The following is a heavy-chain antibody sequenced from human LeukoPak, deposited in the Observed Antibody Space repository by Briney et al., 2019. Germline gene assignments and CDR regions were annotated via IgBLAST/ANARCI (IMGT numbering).Heavy chain of an antibody. V-gene: IGHV3-21*01. CDR2: ITAGSVNM. CDR1: GFTFSTHT. Sequence: GGSLRLSCAASGFTFSTHTMNWVRQAPGKGLEWVSSITAGSVNMYYADAVEGRFTISRDNAKNSLFLQMNSLRAEDTAVYYCAKVQDDSATWFEYFQHWGQGTLVTVSS. J-gene: IGHJ1*01. CDR3: AKVQDDSATWFEYFQH. D-gene: IGHD3-9*01.